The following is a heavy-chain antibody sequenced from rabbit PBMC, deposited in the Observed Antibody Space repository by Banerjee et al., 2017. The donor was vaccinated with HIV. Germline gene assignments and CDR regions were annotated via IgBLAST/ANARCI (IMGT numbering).Heavy chain of an antibody. J-gene: IGHJ4*01. CDR1: GFSFSSSYY. CDR3: GGDGGSNGFGDFNL. Sequence: QSLEESGGDLVKPGASLTLTCTASGFSFSSSYYMCWVRQAPGKGLEWIGCIYTTRGVTGYASWAKGRFTISKTSSTTVTLQMTSLTAADTATYFCGGDGGSNGFGDFNLWGQGTLVTVS. D-gene: IGHD4-1*01. CDR2: IYTTRGVT. V-gene: IGHV1S40*01.